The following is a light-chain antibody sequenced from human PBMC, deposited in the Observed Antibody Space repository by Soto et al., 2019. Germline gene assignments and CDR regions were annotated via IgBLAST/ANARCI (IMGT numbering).Light chain of an antibody. V-gene: IGKV3-11*01. J-gene: IGKJ1*01. CDR3: HQRQSWPRT. CDR1: QALNTR. Sequence: EIVLTQSPATLSAFPFDGVTLXCMASQALNTRLAWYQHKPGQAPRLLIYLTSNRATGVPSRFSAWGSETDFTLTISDVQPEDFAVYYCHQRQSWPRTFGQGTKVDIK. CDR2: LTS.